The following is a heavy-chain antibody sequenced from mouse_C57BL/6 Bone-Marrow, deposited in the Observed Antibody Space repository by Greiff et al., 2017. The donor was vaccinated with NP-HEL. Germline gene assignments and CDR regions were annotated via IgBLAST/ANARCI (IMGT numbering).Heavy chain of an antibody. CDR3: ATRGSSYYFDY. V-gene: IGHV1-64*01. J-gene: IGHJ2*01. Sequence: VQLQQPGAELVKPGASVKLSCKASGYTFTSYWMHWVKQRPGQGLEWIGMIHPNSGSTNYNEKFKSKATLTVDTSSSTAYMQLSSLTSEDSAVYYCATRGSSYYFDYWGQGTTLTVSS. D-gene: IGHD1-1*01. CDR1: GYTFTSYW. CDR2: IHPNSGST.